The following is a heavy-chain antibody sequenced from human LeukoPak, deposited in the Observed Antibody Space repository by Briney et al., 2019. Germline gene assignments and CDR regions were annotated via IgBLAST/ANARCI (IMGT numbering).Heavy chain of an antibody. CDR2: INHSGST. CDR3: ARVWEVGAYCGGDCYGFDY. V-gene: IGHV4-39*07. Sequence: SETLSLTCTVSGGSISSSSYYWGWIRQPPGKGLEWIGEINHSGSTNYNPSLKSRVTISVDTSKNQFSLKLSSVTAADTAVYYCARVWEVGAYCGGDCYGFDYWGQGTLVTVSS. CDR1: GGSISSSSYY. D-gene: IGHD2-21*02. J-gene: IGHJ4*02.